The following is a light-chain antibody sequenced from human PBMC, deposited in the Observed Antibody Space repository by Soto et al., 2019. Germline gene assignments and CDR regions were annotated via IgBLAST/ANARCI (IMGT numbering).Light chain of an antibody. CDR2: EVS. CDR3: SSYTSTSTPVL. J-gene: IGLJ2*01. CDR1: SSDVGAYNY. Sequence: QSALTQPASVSGSPGQSITISCNGTSSDVGAYNYVSWYQQHPGKAPKLMIYEVSNRPSGVSSRFSGSKSGNTASLTISGLQAEDEAEYYCSSYTSTSTPVLFGGGTKLTVL. V-gene: IGLV2-14*01.